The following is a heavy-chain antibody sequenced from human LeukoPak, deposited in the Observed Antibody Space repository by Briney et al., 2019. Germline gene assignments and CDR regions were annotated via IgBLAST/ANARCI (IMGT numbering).Heavy chain of an antibody. CDR3: ARGIEGGSGYYSKLPGGY. D-gene: IGHD2/OR15-2a*01. CDR2: INPNSGGT. Sequence: ASVKVSCKASGYTFTGYYMHWVRQAPGQGLEWMGWINPNSGGTNYAQKFQGRVTMTRDTSISTAYMELSRLRSDDTAVYYCARGIEGGSGYYSKLPGGYWGQGTLVTVSS. CDR1: GYTFTGYY. J-gene: IGHJ4*02. V-gene: IGHV1-2*02.